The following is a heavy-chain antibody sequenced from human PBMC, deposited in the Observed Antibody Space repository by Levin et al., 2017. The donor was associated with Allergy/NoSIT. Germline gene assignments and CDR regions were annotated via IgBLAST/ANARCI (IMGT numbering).Heavy chain of an antibody. D-gene: IGHD4-23*01. V-gene: IGHV4-30-4*01. CDR3: ASTRAGKTTVITPTNLDY. CDR2: IYYSGST. CDR1: GGSISSGDYY. Sequence: SETLSLTCTVSGGSISSGDYYWSWIRQPPGTGLEWIGYIYYSGSTYYNPSLKSRVTISVDTSKNQFSLKLSSVTAADTAVYYCASTRAGKTTVITPTNLDYWGQGTLVTVS. J-gene: IGHJ4*02.